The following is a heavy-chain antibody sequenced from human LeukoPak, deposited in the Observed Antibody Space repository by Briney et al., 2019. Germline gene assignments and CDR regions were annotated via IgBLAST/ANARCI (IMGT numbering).Heavy chain of an antibody. CDR3: VRLYDDYTNGHFDS. Sequence: PGGSLRLSCAASGFTFSSYGMSWVRQAPGKGLEWVSAISGSGGSTYYADSVKGRFTISRHNAKNSLYLQLNSLRAEDTAVYYCVRLYDDYTNGHFDSWGQGTLVTVSS. J-gene: IGHJ4*02. D-gene: IGHD4-11*01. CDR2: ISGSGGST. V-gene: IGHV3-23*01. CDR1: GFTFSSYG.